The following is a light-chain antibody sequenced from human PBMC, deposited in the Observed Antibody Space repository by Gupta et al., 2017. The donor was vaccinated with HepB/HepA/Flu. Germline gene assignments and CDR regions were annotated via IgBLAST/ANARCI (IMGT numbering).Light chain of an antibody. Sequence: EIVMTQSPVNLSVSPGETATLYCRASQSISANFAWYQQRPGQAPRLLVYGISTRASAIPARFSGSGSGTEFTLSISNLQSEDSALYFCQQYNSWPLTFGGGTQVEI. CDR3: QQYNSWPLT. J-gene: IGKJ4*01. CDR2: GIS. CDR1: QSISAN. V-gene: IGKV3-15*01.